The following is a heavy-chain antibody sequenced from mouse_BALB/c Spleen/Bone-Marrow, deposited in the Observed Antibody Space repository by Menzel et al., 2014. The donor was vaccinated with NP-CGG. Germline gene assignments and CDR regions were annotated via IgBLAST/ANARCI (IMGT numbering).Heavy chain of an antibody. CDR3: VYGRDWYFDV. Sequence: EVQLQQSGAELVKPGASVKLSCTASGFNIKDTYMHWVKEGPEQGLERIGRIDPANGNTKYDPKFQGKATITADTSSNTAYLQLSSLTSEDTAVYYCVYGRDWYFDVWGAGTTVTVSS. CDR1: GFNIKDTY. V-gene: IGHV14-3*02. D-gene: IGHD1-1*01. CDR2: IDPANGNT. J-gene: IGHJ1*01.